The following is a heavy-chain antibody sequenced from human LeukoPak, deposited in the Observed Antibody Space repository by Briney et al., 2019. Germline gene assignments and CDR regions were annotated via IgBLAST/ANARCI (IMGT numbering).Heavy chain of an antibody. Sequence: PGGSLRLSCAASGFTFSSYAMHWVRQAPGKGLEWVAVISYDGSNKYYADSVKGRFTISRDNSKNTLYLQMNSLRAEDTAVYYCAREGSGFYDSSPMGYFDYWGQGTLVTVSS. CDR3: AREGSGFYDSSPMGYFDY. CDR2: ISYDGSNK. CDR1: GFTFSSYA. D-gene: IGHD3-22*01. V-gene: IGHV3-30*04. J-gene: IGHJ4*02.